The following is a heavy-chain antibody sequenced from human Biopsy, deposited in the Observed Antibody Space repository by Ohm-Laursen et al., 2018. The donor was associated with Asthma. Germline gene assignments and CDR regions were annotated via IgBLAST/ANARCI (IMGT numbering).Heavy chain of an antibody. CDR1: GFAVSRDH. D-gene: IGHD3-22*01. CDR3: ARGDSSNWSHYYFDY. Sequence: SLRLSCAASGFAVSRDHMFWVRQAPGRGLEWVSVIYSGGTSHTADSVRGRFTISKDYSKNTLYLQMHSLRAEDTAVYYCARGDSSNWSHYYFDYWGQGTLVTVSS. V-gene: IGHV3-53*01. CDR2: IYSGGTS. J-gene: IGHJ4*02.